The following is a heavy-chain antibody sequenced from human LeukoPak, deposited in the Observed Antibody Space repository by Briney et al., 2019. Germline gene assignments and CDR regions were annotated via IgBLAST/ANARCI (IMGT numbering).Heavy chain of an antibody. D-gene: IGHD3-10*02. J-gene: IGHJ4*02. CDR3: ARDYVFAFDY. Sequence: GGSLRLSCTGSGFRFGGYALSWVRQAPGKGLEWISYISHSGGAEHYTDSVKGRFTISRDNAKNALYLQMNSLRAEDTAVYFCARDYVFAFDYWSQGTLVTVSS. CDR1: GFRFGGYA. V-gene: IGHV3-48*01. CDR2: ISHSGGAE.